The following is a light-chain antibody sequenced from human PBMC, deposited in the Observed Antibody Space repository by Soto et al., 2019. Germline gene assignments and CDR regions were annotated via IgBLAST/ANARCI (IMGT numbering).Light chain of an antibody. CDR2: DAS. CDR1: QSVNSAF. Sequence: EVVLTQSPGTLSLSPGDRATLSCRASQSVNSAFLNWFQQKSGQPPRLLIYDASSRATGIPDRFNGSGSGTNFTLIISRLEPEDFAVYYCQQYADSSGFTFGPGTKVDIK. J-gene: IGKJ3*01. V-gene: IGKV3-20*01. CDR3: QQYADSSGFT.